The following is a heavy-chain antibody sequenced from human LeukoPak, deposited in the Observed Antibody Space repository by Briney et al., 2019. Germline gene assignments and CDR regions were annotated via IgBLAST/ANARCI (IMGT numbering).Heavy chain of an antibody. Sequence: SETLSLTCAVYGGFFSVYYWSWIRQPPGKGLEWIGEINHSGSTNYNPSLKSRATISEATSKTQFSLKLRSVTAAATPDINCARALHDYGAPSYWYFDLWGRGTLVTVSS. D-gene: IGHD4-17*01. V-gene: IGHV4-34*01. CDR1: GGFFSVYY. CDR3: ARALHDYGAPSYWYFDL. CDR2: INHSGST. J-gene: IGHJ2*01.